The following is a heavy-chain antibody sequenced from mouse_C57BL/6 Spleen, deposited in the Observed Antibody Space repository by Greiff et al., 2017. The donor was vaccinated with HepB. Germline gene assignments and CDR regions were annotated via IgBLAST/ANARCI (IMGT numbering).Heavy chain of an antibody. D-gene: IGHD2-1*01. CDR2: INPNNGGT. J-gene: IGHJ4*01. Sequence: EVQLQQSGPELVKPGASVKISCKASGYTFTDYYMNWVKQSHGKSLEWIGDINPNNGGTSYNQKFKGKATLTVDKSSSTAYMELRSLTSEDSAVYYCARSRGNYVGNYAMDYWGQGTSVTVSS. V-gene: IGHV1-26*01. CDR1: GYTFTDYY. CDR3: ARSRGNYVGNYAMDY.